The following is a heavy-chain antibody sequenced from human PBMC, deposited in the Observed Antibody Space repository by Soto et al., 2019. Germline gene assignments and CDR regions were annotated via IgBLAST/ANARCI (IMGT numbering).Heavy chain of an antibody. J-gene: IGHJ4*02. CDR2: LHYSGSA. CDR1: GVSMSDYY. Sequence: PSETLSLTCTVSGVSMSDYYGSRIRQSPGKGLEHIGYLHYSGSANYNPSLKSRVTISMDRSKNQFSLKLTSMTAADTAIYYCARSGHIFAGVIWGQGILVTVSS. V-gene: IGHV4-59*01. D-gene: IGHD3-16*01. CDR3: ARSGHIFAGVI.